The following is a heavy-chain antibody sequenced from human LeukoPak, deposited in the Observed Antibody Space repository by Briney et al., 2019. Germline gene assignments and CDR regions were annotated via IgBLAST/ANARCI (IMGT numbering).Heavy chain of an antibody. CDR1: GGSISSSSFY. CDR2: IYYSGST. Sequence: SETLSLTCTVSGGSISSSSFYWGWIRQPPGKGLEWIGRIYYSGSTYYSPSLKSRVTISVDTSKNQFSLKLSSVTAADTAVYYCARHGAAMITSRLYFDPWGQGILVTVSS. CDR3: ARHGAAMITSRLYFDP. J-gene: IGHJ4*02. V-gene: IGHV4-39*01. D-gene: IGHD3-16*01.